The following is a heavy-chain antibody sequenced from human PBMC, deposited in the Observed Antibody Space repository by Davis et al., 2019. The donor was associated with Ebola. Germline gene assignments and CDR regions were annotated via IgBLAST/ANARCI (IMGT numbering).Heavy chain of an antibody. Sequence: LRLSCTVSGGSISSGDYYWSWIRQPPGKGLEWIGYIYYSGSTYYNPSLKSRVTISVDTSKNQFSLKLSSVTAADTAVYYCAREGFGVVIPDDYWGQGTLVTVSS. D-gene: IGHD3-3*01. V-gene: IGHV4-30-4*01. CDR3: AREGFGVVIPDDY. CDR2: IYYSGST. J-gene: IGHJ4*02. CDR1: GGSISSGDYY.